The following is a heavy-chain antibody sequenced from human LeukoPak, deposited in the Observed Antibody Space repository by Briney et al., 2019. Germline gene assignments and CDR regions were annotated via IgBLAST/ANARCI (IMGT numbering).Heavy chain of an antibody. CDR3: ARILWFGESHFDY. J-gene: IGHJ4*02. V-gene: IGHV1-3*01. CDR1: GYTFTSYA. Sequence: ASVTVSCKASGYTFTSYAMHWVRQAPGQRLEWMGWINAGNGNTNYSQKFQGRVTITRDTSASTAYMALSSLRSEDTAAYYCARILWFGESHFDYWGQGTLVTASS. CDR2: INAGNGNT. D-gene: IGHD3-10*01.